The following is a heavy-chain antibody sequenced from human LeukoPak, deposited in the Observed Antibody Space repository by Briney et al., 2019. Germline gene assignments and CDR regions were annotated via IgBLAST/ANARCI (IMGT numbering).Heavy chain of an antibody. CDR1: GGSISSSSYY. Sequence: PSETLSLTCTVSGGSISSSSYYWGWIRQPPGKGLEWIGSIYYSGSTYYNPSLKSRVTISVDTSKNQFSLKLSSVTAADTAVYYFARIVVVTYYFDYWGQGTLVTVSS. J-gene: IGHJ4*02. CDR2: IYYSGST. D-gene: IGHD3-22*01. CDR3: ARIVVVTYYFDY. V-gene: IGHV4-39*07.